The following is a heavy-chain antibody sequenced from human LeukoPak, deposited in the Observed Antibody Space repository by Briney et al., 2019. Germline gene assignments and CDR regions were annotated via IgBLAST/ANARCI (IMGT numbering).Heavy chain of an antibody. CDR2: IYYSGST. V-gene: IGHV4-30-4*08. Sequence: PSQTLSLTCTVSGGSISSGDYYWSWIRQPPGKGLEWIGYIYYSGSTYYNPSLKSRVTISVDTSKNQFSRKLSSVTAADTAVYYCALNVLRYFGRGFDYWGQGTLVTVSS. CDR1: GGSISSGDYY. J-gene: IGHJ4*02. CDR3: ALNVLRYFGRGFDY. D-gene: IGHD3-9*01.